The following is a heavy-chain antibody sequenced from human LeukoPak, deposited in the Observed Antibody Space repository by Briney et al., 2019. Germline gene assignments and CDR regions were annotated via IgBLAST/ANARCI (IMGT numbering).Heavy chain of an antibody. Sequence: PGGSLRLSCAASGFTFGSYALHWVRQAPGKGLEWVSALTGRDDTAYYADSVKGRFTISRDTFKNTLYLQMNTLRADDSAVYYCAKDLGYNYGHGFDSWGQGTLVTVSS. D-gene: IGHD5-18*01. CDR2: LTGRDDTA. CDR1: GFTFGSYA. CDR3: AKDLGYNYGHGFDS. V-gene: IGHV3-23*01. J-gene: IGHJ4*02.